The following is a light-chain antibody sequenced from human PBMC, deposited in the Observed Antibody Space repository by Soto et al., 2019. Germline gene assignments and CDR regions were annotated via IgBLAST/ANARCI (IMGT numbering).Light chain of an antibody. V-gene: IGLV2-11*01. CDR2: DVT. CDR1: SSDVGGYDS. CDR3: CSYAGTYTYV. Sequence: QSVLAQPRSVSGSPGQSVTISCTGTSSDVGGYDSVSWYQQRPGKAPKVMIFDVTKRPSGVPDRFSGSKSANTASLTISGLQAEDEADYYCCSYAGTYTYVFGTGTKVTVL. J-gene: IGLJ1*01.